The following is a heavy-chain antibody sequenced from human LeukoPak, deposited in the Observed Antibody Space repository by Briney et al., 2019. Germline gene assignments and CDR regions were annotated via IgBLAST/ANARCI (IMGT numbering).Heavy chain of an antibody. CDR1: GFTFSNAW. CDR2: FKSKTDGGTT. D-gene: IGHD2-15*01. Sequence: GGSLRLSCAASGFTFSNAWMRWVRQTPGKGLEGVGRFKSKTDGGTTDYAAPVKGSFTISRDDSKNALYLQMNSLKTEDTAVYYCTTRYCSGGSCSDPWGQGTLVTVSS. V-gene: IGHV3-15*01. CDR3: TTRYCSGGSCSDP. J-gene: IGHJ5*02.